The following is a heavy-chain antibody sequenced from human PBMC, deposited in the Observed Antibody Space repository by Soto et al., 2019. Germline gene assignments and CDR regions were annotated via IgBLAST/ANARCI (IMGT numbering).Heavy chain of an antibody. CDR2: ISGSGGST. Sequence: GGSLRLSCAASGFTFSSYAMSWVRQAPGKGLEWVSAISGSGGSTYYADSVKGRFTMSRDNSKNTLYLQMNSLRAEDTAVYYCAKAVIVATGHDAFDIWGQGTMVTVSS. CDR3: AKAVIVATGHDAFDI. V-gene: IGHV3-23*01. J-gene: IGHJ3*02. CDR1: GFTFSSYA. D-gene: IGHD5-12*01.